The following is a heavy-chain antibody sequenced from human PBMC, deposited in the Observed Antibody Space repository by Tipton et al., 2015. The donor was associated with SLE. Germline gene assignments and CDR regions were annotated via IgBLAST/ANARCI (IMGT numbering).Heavy chain of an antibody. D-gene: IGHD3-22*01. CDR3: ASRPTYYYDSSGPYAFDI. CDR2: INHSGST. Sequence: TLSLTCAVYGGSFSGYYWSWIRQPPGKGLEWIGEINHSGSTNYNPSLKSRVTISVDTSENQFSLKLSSVTAADTAVYYCASRPTYYYDSSGPYAFDIWGQGTMVTVSS. J-gene: IGHJ3*02. CDR1: GGSFSGYY. V-gene: IGHV4-34*01.